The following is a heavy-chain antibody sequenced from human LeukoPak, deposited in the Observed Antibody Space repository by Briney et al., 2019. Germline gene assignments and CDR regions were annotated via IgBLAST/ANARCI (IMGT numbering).Heavy chain of an antibody. V-gene: IGHV3-30*02. Sequence: GGSLRLSCVASGPNFGSYAVHWVRQAPGKGLEWVAFIQHDATSTFYRDSVQGRFTISRDNYKNTAYLQMNSLRTEDTAVYYCAKRRFTTMVTISSAAFDIWGQGTMVTVSS. J-gene: IGHJ3*02. CDR2: IQHDATST. CDR3: AKRRFTTMVTISSAAFDI. D-gene: IGHD4/OR15-4a*01. CDR1: GPNFGSYA.